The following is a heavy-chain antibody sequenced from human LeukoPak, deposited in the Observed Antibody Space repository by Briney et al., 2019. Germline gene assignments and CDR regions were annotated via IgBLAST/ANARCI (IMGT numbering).Heavy chain of an antibody. CDR2: IYSVGTI. CDR3: VRAVHHLFYSDSSGYYGDAFDV. J-gene: IGHJ3*01. Sequence: GGSLTLSCAASGFSLRTNYMSWVRQAPGKGLDWVSVIYSVGTIRYADSVKGRFTISRDNSRDTLQLQMNSLRVDDTAVYYCVRAVHHLFYSDSSGYYGDAFDVWGQGTVVTVSS. CDR1: GFSLRTNY. D-gene: IGHD3-22*01. V-gene: IGHV3-53*01.